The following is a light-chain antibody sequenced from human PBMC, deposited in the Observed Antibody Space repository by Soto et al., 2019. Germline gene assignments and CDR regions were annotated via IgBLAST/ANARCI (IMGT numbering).Light chain of an antibody. CDR2: AAS. CDR1: QAIQNH. V-gene: IGKV1-6*01. CDR3: LQDYYYPLS. Sequence: IQMTQSPSSLSASVGDRVIITCGASQAIQNHLDWYQQKPGKAPKLLITAASNLEVGVPSRFRGSGSGTGFTLTISSLQPEDFATYYCLQDYYYPLSFGGGTKVDIK. J-gene: IGKJ4*01.